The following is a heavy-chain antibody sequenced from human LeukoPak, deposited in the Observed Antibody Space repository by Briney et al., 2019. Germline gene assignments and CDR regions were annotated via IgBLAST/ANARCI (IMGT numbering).Heavy chain of an antibody. J-gene: IGHJ4*02. Sequence: ASVKVSCKASGYTFTSYDINWARQATGQGLGWMGWMNPNSGNTGYAQKFQGRVTMTRNTSISTAYMELSSLRSEDTAVYYCARGLTNSSSVADYWGQGTLVTVSS. V-gene: IGHV1-8*01. D-gene: IGHD6-6*01. CDR1: GYTFTSYD. CDR3: ARGLTNSSSVADY. CDR2: MNPNSGNT.